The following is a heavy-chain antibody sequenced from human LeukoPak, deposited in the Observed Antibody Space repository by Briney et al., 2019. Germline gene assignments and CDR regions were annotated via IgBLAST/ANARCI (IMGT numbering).Heavy chain of an antibody. CDR3: VSHSDPLTGYSFDY. D-gene: IGHD3-9*01. CDR1: GFTVTSNY. J-gene: IGHJ4*02. Sequence: GGSLRLSCAASGFTVTSNYMTWVRQAPGKGLEWVSIIYDNGDTYYADSVKGRFAVTRDSSKNTVSLEMNSLRVDDTAVYYCVSHSDPLTGYSFDYWGQGTLVTVSS. CDR2: IYDNGDT. V-gene: IGHV3-53*01.